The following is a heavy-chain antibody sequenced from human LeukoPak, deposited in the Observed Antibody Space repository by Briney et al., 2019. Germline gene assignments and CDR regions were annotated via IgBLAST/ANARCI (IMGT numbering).Heavy chain of an antibody. D-gene: IGHD2/OR15-2a*01. CDR1: GYSFTNYW. CDR2: IYSADSDT. J-gene: IGHJ4*02. CDR3: ARAGYSNRWDGVDY. Sequence: GESLKISCKGSGYSFTNYWIGWVRQMPGKGLEWMGIIYSADSDTRYSPSFQGQVTISVDKSINTAYLQWSSLKASDSAMYYCARAGYSNRWDGVDYWGQGTLVTVSS. V-gene: IGHV5-51*01.